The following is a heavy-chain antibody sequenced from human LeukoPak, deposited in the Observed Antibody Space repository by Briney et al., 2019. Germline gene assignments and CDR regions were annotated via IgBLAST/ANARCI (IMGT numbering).Heavy chain of an antibody. D-gene: IGHD5-24*01. CDR3: ARQEMATIAAYDY. J-gene: IGHJ4*02. V-gene: IGHV5-51*01. CDR1: GYSFTSYW. Sequence: GESLKISCKGSGYSFTSYWIGWVRQMPGKGLEWMGIIYPGDSDTRYSPSFQGHVTISADKSISTAYLQWSSLKASDTAMYYCARQEMATIAAYDYWGQGTLVTVSS. CDR2: IYPGDSDT.